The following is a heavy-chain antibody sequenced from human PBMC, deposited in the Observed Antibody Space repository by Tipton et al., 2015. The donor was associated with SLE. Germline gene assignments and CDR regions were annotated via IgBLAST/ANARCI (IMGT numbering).Heavy chain of an antibody. CDR1: GGSISSYY. V-gene: IGHV4-59*01. D-gene: IGHD2-21*01. Sequence: TLSLTCTVSGGSISSYYWSWIRQPPGKGLEWIGYIYYSGSTNYNPSLKSRVTISVDTSKNQFSLKLSSVTAADTAVYYCARDCGGSDAFDIWGQGTMVTVPS. J-gene: IGHJ3*02. CDR2: IYYSGST. CDR3: ARDCGGSDAFDI.